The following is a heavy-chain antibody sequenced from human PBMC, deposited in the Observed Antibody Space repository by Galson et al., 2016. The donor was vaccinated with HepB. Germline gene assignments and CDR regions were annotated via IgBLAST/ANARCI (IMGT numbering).Heavy chain of an antibody. CDR3: ARDRRWLVPNLGDAFDI. J-gene: IGHJ3*02. CDR1: AGSISDSSFY. V-gene: IGHV4-39*02. D-gene: IGHD6-19*01. Sequence: ETLSLTCTVSAGSISDSSFYWGWVRQPPGKGLEWIGSVYYTGSTYYNPSLKSRASTSVDSSRNQFSLRLSFVTAADTSIYYCARDRRWLVPNLGDAFDIWGQGTMVTVSS. CDR2: VYYTGST.